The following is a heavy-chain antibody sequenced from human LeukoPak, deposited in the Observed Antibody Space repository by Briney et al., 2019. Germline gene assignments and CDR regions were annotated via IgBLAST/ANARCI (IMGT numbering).Heavy chain of an antibody. CDR1: GFTVSSNY. D-gene: IGHD3-10*01. V-gene: IGHV3-53*01. CDR2: IYSGGST. Sequence: GGSLRLSCAASGFTVSSNYMSWVRQAPGKGLEWVSIIYSGGSTFYADSVKGRFTISRDNAKNSLYLQMNSLRAEDTAVYYCARARYTMVRGVGQYFDYWGQGTLVTVSS. J-gene: IGHJ4*02. CDR3: ARARYTMVRGVGQYFDY.